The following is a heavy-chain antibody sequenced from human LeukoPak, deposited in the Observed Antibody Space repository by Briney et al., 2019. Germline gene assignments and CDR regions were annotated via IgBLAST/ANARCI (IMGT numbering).Heavy chain of an antibody. J-gene: IGHJ4*02. D-gene: IGHD1-26*01. Sequence: SETLSLTCTASGGSVSSGSYYWSWIRQPPGKGLEWIGYIYYSGSTNYNPSLKSRVTISVDTSKNQFSLKLSSVTAADTAVYYCARGSPGGIDYWGQGTLVTVSS. CDR2: IYYSGST. CDR3: ARGSPGGIDY. CDR1: GGSVSSGSYY. V-gene: IGHV4-61*01.